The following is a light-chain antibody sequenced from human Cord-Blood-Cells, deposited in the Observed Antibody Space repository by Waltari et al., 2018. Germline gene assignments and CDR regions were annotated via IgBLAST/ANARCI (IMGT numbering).Light chain of an antibody. CDR2: SNT. J-gene: IGLJ1*01. CDR3: ATWDDSLNGPV. Sequence: QSVLTQPPSASGTPGPRVSHSCSGSSPNIACNTANWSKQHPGTAPKLLTYSNTRRPSRVPDRISGSKSGTSASLAISGLQSEDEAEYYCATWDDSLNGPVFGTGTKVTVL. CDR1: SPNIACNT. V-gene: IGLV1-44*01.